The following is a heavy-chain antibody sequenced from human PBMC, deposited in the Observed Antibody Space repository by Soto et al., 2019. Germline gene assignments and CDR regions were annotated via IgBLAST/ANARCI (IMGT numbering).Heavy chain of an antibody. V-gene: IGHV3-15*01. J-gene: IGHJ6*02. CDR2: IKSKTDGGTT. CDR3: TTGVVPAAIYGMDV. CDR1: GFTFSNAW. D-gene: IGHD2-2*01. Sequence: EVQLVESGGGLVKPGGSLRLSCAASGFTFSNAWMSWVRQAPGKGLEWVGRIKSKTDGGTTDYAAPVKGRFTISRDDSKNTLYLQMNSLKTEYTAVYYCTTGVVPAAIYGMDVWGQGTTVTVSS.